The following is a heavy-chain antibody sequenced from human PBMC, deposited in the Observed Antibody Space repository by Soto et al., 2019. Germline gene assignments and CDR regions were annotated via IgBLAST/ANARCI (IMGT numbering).Heavy chain of an antibody. Sequence: GGSLRLSCAASGFTFSSYAMSWVRQAPGKGLEWVSAISGSGGSTYYADSVKGRFTISSDNSKNTLYLQMNTLRAEDTAVYYCAKDYYDSSGYYYSPNDAFDIWGQGTMVTVSS. D-gene: IGHD3-22*01. CDR1: GFTFSSYA. CDR3: AKDYYDSSGYYYSPNDAFDI. V-gene: IGHV3-23*01. CDR2: ISGSGGST. J-gene: IGHJ3*02.